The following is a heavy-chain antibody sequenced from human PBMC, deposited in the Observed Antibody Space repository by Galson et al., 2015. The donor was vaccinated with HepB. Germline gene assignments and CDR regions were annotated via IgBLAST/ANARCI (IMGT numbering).Heavy chain of an antibody. CDR1: GFTFSSYS. CDR2: ISSSSSTI. J-gene: IGHJ4*02. Sequence: SLRLSCAASGFTFSSYSMNWVRQAPGKGLEWVSYISSSSSTIYYADSVKGRFTISRDNAKNSLYLQMNSLRAEDTAVYYCARDPPYCGGDCYRFDYWGQGTLVTVSS. V-gene: IGHV3-48*01. D-gene: IGHD2-21*02. CDR3: ARDPPYCGGDCYRFDY.